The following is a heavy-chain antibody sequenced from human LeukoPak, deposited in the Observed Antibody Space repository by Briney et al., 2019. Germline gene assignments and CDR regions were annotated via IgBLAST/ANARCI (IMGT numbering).Heavy chain of an antibody. CDR1: GGSISSSSYY. V-gene: IGHV4-39*07. CDR3: ARMASSGWYLDAFDI. J-gene: IGHJ3*02. CDR2: IYYSGST. Sequence: SETLSLTCTVSGGSISSSSYYWGWIRQPPGKGLEWIGSIYYSGSTYYNPSLKSRVTISEDTSKNQLSLKLSSVTAVDTAVYYCARMASSGWYLDAFDIWGQGTMVTVSS. D-gene: IGHD6-19*01.